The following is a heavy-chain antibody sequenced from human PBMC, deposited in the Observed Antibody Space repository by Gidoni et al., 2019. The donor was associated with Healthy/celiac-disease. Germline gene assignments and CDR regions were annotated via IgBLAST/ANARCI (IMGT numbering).Heavy chain of an antibody. CDR2: IYYSGST. Sequence: QVQLQESGPGLVKPSATLSLTCTVSGGSISSYYWSWIRQPPGKGLEWIGYIYYSGSTNYNPSLKSRVTISVDTSKNQFSLKLSSVTAADTAVYYCARDRYDFWSGYSGFDYWGQGTLVTVSS. CDR1: GGSISSYY. J-gene: IGHJ4*02. CDR3: ARDRYDFWSGYSGFDY. D-gene: IGHD3-3*01. V-gene: IGHV4-59*01.